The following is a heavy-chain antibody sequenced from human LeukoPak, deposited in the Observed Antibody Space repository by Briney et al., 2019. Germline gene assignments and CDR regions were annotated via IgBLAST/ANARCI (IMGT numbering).Heavy chain of an antibody. D-gene: IGHD5-12*01. V-gene: IGHV3-21*01. J-gene: IGHJ4*02. CDR1: GFTFSSYS. Sequence: GGSLRLSCAASGFTFSSYSMNWVRQAPGKGLEWVSSISSSSSYIYYADSVKGRFTISRDNAKNSLYLQMNSLRAEDTAVYYCARDKSGYEPIDYWGQGTLVTVSS. CDR3: ARDKSGYEPIDY. CDR2: ISSSSSYI.